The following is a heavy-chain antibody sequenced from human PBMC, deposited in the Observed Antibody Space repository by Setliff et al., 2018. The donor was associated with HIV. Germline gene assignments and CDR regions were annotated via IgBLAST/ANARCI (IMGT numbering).Heavy chain of an antibody. J-gene: IGHJ6*03. Sequence: SVKVSCKASGGRFSNYGISWVRQAPGQGLEWMGGIIPIFGTTNYAQMFQGRVTMTADESTSTAYMELSSLRSEDTAVYYCARAVVPTCYDVLTGHVYYMDVWGKGTTVTVSS. CDR2: IIPIFGTT. CDR1: GGRFSNYG. CDR3: ARAVVPTCYDVLTGHVYYMDV. V-gene: IGHV1-69*13. D-gene: IGHD3-9*01.